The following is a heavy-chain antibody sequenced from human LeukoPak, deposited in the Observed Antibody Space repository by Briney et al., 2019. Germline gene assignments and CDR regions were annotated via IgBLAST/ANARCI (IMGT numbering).Heavy chain of an antibody. CDR1: GYTFTSYY. Sequence: ASVKVSCKASGYTFTSYYMHWVRQAPGQGLEWMGIINPSGGSTSYAQKFQGRVTMTRDMSTSTVYMELSSLRSEDTAVYYCARGDYDSSGYPTSPFDYWGQGTLVTVSS. J-gene: IGHJ4*02. V-gene: IGHV1-46*01. CDR3: ARGDYDSSGYPTSPFDY. CDR2: INPSGGST. D-gene: IGHD3-22*01.